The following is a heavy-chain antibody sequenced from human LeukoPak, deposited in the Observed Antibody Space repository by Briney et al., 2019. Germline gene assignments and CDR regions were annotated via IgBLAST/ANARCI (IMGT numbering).Heavy chain of an antibody. CDR3: VRDGACSSTSCQNFDY. CDR1: GYTFTGYY. V-gene: IGHV1-2*02. Sequence: ASLKVSCKASGYTFTGYYIHWVRQAPGQGLEWMGWVNPYSGATNYAQKFQGRVTMTSDTSITTAYMELTRLRSDDTAVYYCVRDGACSSTSCQNFDYWGQGTLVTVLS. D-gene: IGHD2-2*01. CDR2: VNPYSGAT. J-gene: IGHJ4*02.